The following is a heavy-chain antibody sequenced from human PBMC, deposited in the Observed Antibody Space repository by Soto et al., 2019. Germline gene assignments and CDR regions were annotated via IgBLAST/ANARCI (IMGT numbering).Heavy chain of an antibody. Sequence: GASLKVSCKFSGYTLTELSMHCVRPAPGKGLEWMGGFDPEDGETIYAQKFQGRVTMTEDTSTDTAYMELSSLRSEDTAVYYCATDYSGWYSKGYYGMDVWGQGTTVTVS. D-gene: IGHD6-19*01. J-gene: IGHJ6*02. CDR1: GYTLTELS. V-gene: IGHV1-24*01. CDR2: FDPEDGET. CDR3: ATDYSGWYSKGYYGMDV.